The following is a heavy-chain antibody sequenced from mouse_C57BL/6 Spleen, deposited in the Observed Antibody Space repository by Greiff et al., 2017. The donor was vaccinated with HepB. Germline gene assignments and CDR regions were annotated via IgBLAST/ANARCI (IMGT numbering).Heavy chain of an antibody. CDR2: IDPANGNT. V-gene: IGHV14-3*01. J-gene: IGHJ4*01. CDR1: GFNIKNTY. CDR3: ASGINYYGSSYHYYAMDY. Sequence: EVQLQQSVAELVRPGASVKLSCTASGFNIKNTYMHWVKQRPEQGLEWIGRIDPANGNTKYAPKFQGKATLTADTSSNTAYLQLSSLTSEDPAIYYCASGINYYGSSYHYYAMDYWGQGTSVTVSS. D-gene: IGHD1-1*01.